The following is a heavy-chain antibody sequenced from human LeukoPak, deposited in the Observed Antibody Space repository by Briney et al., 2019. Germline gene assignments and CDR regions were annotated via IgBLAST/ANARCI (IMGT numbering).Heavy chain of an antibody. CDR3: ARSALVVGAILDAFDI. J-gene: IGHJ3*02. CDR1: GGSISSYH. Sequence: SETLSLTCAVSGGSISSYHWSWIRQPPGKGLEWIGYIYYSGSTNYNPSLKSRVTISVDTSKNQFSLKLSSVTAADTAAYYCARSALVVGAILDAFDIWGQGTMVTVSS. CDR2: IYYSGST. D-gene: IGHD1-26*01. V-gene: IGHV4-59*01.